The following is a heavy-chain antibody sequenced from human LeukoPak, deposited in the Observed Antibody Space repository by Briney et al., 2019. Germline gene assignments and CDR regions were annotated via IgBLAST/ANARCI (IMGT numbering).Heavy chain of an antibody. J-gene: IGHJ4*02. CDR2: IIPIFGTA. V-gene: IGHV1-69*13. Sequence: GASVKVSCKASGGTFSSYAISWVRQAPGQGLEWMGGIIPIFGTANYAQKFQGRVTITADESTSTAYMELSSLRSEDTAVYYCARDGGSSYYFDYWGQGTLVTVSS. D-gene: IGHD6-6*01. CDR3: ARDGGSSYYFDY. CDR1: GGTFSSYA.